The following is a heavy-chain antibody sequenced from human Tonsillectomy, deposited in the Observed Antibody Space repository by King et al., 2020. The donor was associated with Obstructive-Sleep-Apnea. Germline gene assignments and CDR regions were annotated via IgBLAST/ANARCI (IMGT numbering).Heavy chain of an antibody. V-gene: IGHV3-11*06. CDR1: GFTFSDYY. CDR2: ISSSSSYT. CDR3: AGHCSSTSCYAAFDY. J-gene: IGHJ4*02. Sequence: QLVQSGGGLVKPGGSLRLSCAASGFTFSDYYMSWIRQALGKGLEWVSYISSSSSYTNYADSVKGRFTISRDNAKNSLYLQMNSLRAEDTAVYYCAGHCSSTSCYAAFDYWGQGTLVTVSS. D-gene: IGHD2-2*01.